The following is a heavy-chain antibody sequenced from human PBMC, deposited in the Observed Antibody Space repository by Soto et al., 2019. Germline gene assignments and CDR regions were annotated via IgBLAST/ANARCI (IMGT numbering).Heavy chain of an antibody. Sequence: GGSLRLSCAASGFTFDDYAMHWVRQAPGKGLEWVSGISWNSGSIGYADSVKGRFTISRDNAKNSLYLQMNSLRAEDTALYYCAKDIEGRQLGAGGDYWGQGTLVTVSS. D-gene: IGHD7-27*01. CDR3: AKDIEGRQLGAGGDY. V-gene: IGHV3-9*01. CDR1: GFTFDDYA. CDR2: ISWNSGSI. J-gene: IGHJ4*02.